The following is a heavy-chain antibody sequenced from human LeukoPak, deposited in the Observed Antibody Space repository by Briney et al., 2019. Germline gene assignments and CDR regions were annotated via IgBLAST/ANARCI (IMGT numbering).Heavy chain of an antibody. V-gene: IGHV4-4*02. J-gene: IGHJ6*03. CDR2: IYHSGST. D-gene: IGHD6-13*01. CDR1: GGSISSSNW. CDR3: ARGQQLVGGYYMDV. Sequence: PSETLSLTCAVSGGSISSSNWWSWVRQPPGKGLEWIGEIYHSGSTNYNPSLKSRVTISVDKSKNQFSLKLSSVTAADTAVYYCARGQQLVGGYYMDVWGKGTTVTVSS.